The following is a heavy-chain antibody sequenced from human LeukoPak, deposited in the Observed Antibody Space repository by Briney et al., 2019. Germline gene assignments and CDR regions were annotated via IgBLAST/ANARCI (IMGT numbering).Heavy chain of an antibody. CDR1: GYTFTGYF. CDR2: INPNSGGT. Sequence: ASVKVSCKASGYTFTGYFMHWVRQAPGQGLEWMGWINPNSGGTSYLQNFQGRVTMTRDTSISTAYMDLSRLRSDDTAIYYCARGRPGDYFDYWGQGTLVSVSS. D-gene: IGHD6-25*01. J-gene: IGHJ4*02. V-gene: IGHV1-2*02. CDR3: ARGRPGDYFDY.